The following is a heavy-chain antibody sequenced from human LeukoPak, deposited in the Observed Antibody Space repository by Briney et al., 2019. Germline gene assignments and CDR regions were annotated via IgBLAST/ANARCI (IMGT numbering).Heavy chain of an antibody. CDR3: AKDHLSDSPYAHYFDY. V-gene: IGHV4-4*02. D-gene: IGHD3-22*01. CDR1: GGSISSSNW. CDR2: IYHSGST. J-gene: IGHJ4*02. Sequence: KPSGTLSLTCAVSGGSISSSNWWSWVRQPPGKGLEWIGEIYHSGSTNYNPSLKSRVTISVDTSKNQFSLKLSSVTAADTAVYYCAKDHLSDSPYAHYFDYWGQGTLVTVSS.